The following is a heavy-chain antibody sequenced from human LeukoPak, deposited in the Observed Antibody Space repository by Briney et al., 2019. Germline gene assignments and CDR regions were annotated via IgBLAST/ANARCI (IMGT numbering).Heavy chain of an antibody. CDR1: GGSFSGYY. J-gene: IGHJ6*02. V-gene: IGHV4-34*01. CDR2: INHSGST. CDR3: ARGRAVAGPSRIKYYYYAMDV. Sequence: SETLSLTCAVYGGSFSGYYWSWIRQPPGEGLEWIGEINHSGSTNYNPSLKSRVTISVDTSKNQFSLKLSSVTAADTAVYYCARGRAVAGPSRIKYYYYAMDVWGQGTTVTVSS. D-gene: IGHD6-19*01.